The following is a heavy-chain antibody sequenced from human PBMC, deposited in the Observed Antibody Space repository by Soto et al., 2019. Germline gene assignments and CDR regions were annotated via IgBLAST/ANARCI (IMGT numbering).Heavy chain of an antibody. Sequence: VQLVESGGDLVQPGRSLRLSCVSSGFAFDNYAMHWVRQRPGKGLEWVSGISWNSGTIAYAASVKGRFIISRDSPKKSLFLQMSSLRPEDTAFYYCARHNAAAFSPRMWRLDYWGQGALVTVSS. CDR2: ISWNSGTI. CDR3: ARHNAAAFSPRMWRLDY. V-gene: IGHV3-9*01. J-gene: IGHJ4*02. D-gene: IGHD2-2*01. CDR1: GFAFDNYA.